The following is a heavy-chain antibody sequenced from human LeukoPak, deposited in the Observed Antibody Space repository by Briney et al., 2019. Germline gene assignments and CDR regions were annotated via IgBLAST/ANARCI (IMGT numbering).Heavy chain of an antibody. D-gene: IGHD5-18*01. Sequence: SVKVSCKVSGRTFSSYAISWVRQAPGQGLEWMGRIIPIFGTANYAQKFQGRVTITTDESTSTAYMELSSLRSEDTAVYYCARDHSSGFDYWGQGTLVTVSS. CDR3: ARDHSSGFDY. V-gene: IGHV1-69*05. J-gene: IGHJ4*02. CDR1: GRTFSSYA. CDR2: IIPIFGTA.